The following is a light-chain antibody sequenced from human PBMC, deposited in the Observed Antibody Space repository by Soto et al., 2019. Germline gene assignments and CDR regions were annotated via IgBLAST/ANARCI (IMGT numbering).Light chain of an antibody. CDR3: QQYDNLPLT. CDR2: DAS. CDR1: QDISNS. Sequence: DIQMTQSPSSLSASVGDRITITCQASQDISNSLNWCQQKPGKAPRLLIFDASNLETGVPSRFSGSGSGTDFTLTISNLQPEDIATYYCQQYDNLPLTFGGGTKLEIK. J-gene: IGKJ4*01. V-gene: IGKV1-33*01.